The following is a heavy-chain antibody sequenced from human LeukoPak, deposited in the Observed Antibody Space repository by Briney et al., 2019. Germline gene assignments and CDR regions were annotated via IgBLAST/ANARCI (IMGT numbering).Heavy chain of an antibody. CDR2: IYTSGST. CDR1: GGSISSGSYY. V-gene: IGHV4-61*02. CDR3: ARDGTYYYGSGTPLTGYNWFDP. D-gene: IGHD3-10*01. J-gene: IGHJ5*02. Sequence: SETLSLTCTVSGGSISSGSYYWSWIRQPAGKGLERIGRIYTSGSTNYNPSLKSRVTISVDTSKNQFSLKLSSVTAADTAVYYCARDGTYYYGSGTPLTGYNWFDPWGQGTLVTVSS.